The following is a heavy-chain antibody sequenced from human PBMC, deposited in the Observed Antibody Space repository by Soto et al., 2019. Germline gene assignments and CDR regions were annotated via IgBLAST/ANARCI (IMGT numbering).Heavy chain of an antibody. CDR1: GGTFSSYA. D-gene: IGHD1-26*01. Sequence: SVKVSCKASGGTFSSYAISWVRQAPGQGLEWMGGIIPIFGTANYAQKFQGRVTITADESTSTAYMELSSLRSEDTAVYYCARARVGGIVGATPVTQDYYYYGMDVWGQGTTVTVS. CDR2: IIPIFGTA. V-gene: IGHV1-69*13. CDR3: ARARVGGIVGATPVTQDYYYYGMDV. J-gene: IGHJ6*02.